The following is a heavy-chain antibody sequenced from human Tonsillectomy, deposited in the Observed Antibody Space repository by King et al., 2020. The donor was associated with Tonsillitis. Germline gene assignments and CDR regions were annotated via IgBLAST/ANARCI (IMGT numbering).Heavy chain of an antibody. D-gene: IGHD4-23*01. V-gene: IGHV3-15*01. CDR2: IKSKTEGGTT. CDR3: SADTVAHGSHAFDI. J-gene: IGHJ3*02. CDR1: GFSFNNAW. Sequence: EVQLVESGGGLVNPGGSLRLSCAASGFSFNNAWMSWVRQAPGKGLEWVGRIKSKTEGGTTDYAAPVKGRVTISRDDSKNTLYLQMNGLKTEDTAVYYCSADTVAHGSHAFDIWGQGTMVTVSS.